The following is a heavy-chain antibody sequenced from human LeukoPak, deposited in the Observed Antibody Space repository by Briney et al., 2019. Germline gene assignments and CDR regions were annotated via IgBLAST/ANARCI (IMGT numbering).Heavy chain of an antibody. CDR2: INPSGGRT. Sequence: AAVKVSCKASGYSFTSYYMHWVRQAPGQGLEWMGEINPSGGRTNYAQKFQGRVDMTSETSTSTVYMELSSLRSEDTAVYYCARANYSGSGSHYNPSFFDYWGQGTLVTVSS. CDR1: GYSFTSYY. V-gene: IGHV1-46*01. J-gene: IGHJ4*02. D-gene: IGHD3-10*01. CDR3: ARANYSGSGSHYNPSFFDY.